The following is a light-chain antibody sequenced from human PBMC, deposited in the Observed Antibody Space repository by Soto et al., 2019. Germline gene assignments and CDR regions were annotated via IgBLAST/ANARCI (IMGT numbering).Light chain of an antibody. V-gene: IGLV2-8*01. J-gene: IGLJ1*01. Sequence: QSALTQPPSASGSPGQSVTISCTGTNSDVGGYNFVSWYQQYPGKAPKLMIYEVTKRPSGVPDRFSGSKSGNTASLTVSGLQAEDEADYFCTSYADNINHVFGTGTKLTVL. CDR2: EVT. CDR3: TSYADNINHV. CDR1: NSDVGGYNF.